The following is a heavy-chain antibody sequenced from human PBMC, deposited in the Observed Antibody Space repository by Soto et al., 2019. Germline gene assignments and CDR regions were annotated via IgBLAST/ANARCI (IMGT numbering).Heavy chain of an antibody. CDR1: GFTFSSYA. J-gene: IGHJ6*02. CDR2: ISGSGGST. V-gene: IGHV3-23*01. D-gene: IGHD3-3*01. Sequence: GGSLRLSCAASGFTFSSYAMSWVRQAPGKGLEWVSAISGSGGSTYYADSVKGRFTISRDNSKNTLYLQMNSLRAEDTAVYYCAKMGMKVLRFLEWLLRNNYYYYGMDVWGQGTTVTVSS. CDR3: AKMGMKVLRFLEWLLRNNYYYYGMDV.